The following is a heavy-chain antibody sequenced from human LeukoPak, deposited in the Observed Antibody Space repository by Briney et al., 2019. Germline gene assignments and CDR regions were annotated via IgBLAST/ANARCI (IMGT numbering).Heavy chain of an antibody. V-gene: IGHV4-34*01. Sequence: PSETLSLTCAVYGGSFSGYYWSWIRQPPGKGLEWIGEINHSGSTNYNPSLKSRVTISVDTSKNQFSLKLSSVTAADTAVYYCARVLRGLYYGSGSRFDPWGQGTLVTVSS. CDR1: GGSFSGYY. D-gene: IGHD3-10*01. CDR3: ARVLRGLYYGSGSRFDP. J-gene: IGHJ5*02. CDR2: INHSGST.